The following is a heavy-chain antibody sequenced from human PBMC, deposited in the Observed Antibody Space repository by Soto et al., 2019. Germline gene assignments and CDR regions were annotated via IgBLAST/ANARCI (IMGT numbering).Heavy chain of an antibody. J-gene: IGHJ4*02. CDR1: SGVFSGYY. CDR2: IHHSGST. D-gene: IGHD4-4*01. Sequence: ETLSLTCGVQSGVFSGYYWSWIRQSPGKGLEWIGEIHHSGSTHYTPSLKGRLTMSADSSRKQFSVNLNSVTASDTAVYFCVSQRTTVITQAYFDYWGPGALVTVSS. V-gene: IGHV4-34*01. CDR3: VSQRTTVITQAYFDY.